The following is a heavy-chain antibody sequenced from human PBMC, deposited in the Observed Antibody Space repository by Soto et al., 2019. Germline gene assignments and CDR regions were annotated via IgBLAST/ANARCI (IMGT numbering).Heavy chain of an antibody. V-gene: IGHV3-23*01. Sequence: PGGSLRLSCAASGFTFSSYAMSWVRQAPGKGLEWVSAISGSGGSTYYADSVKGRFTISRDSPKNTLYLQMNSLRAEDTAVYYCAKSPDCSGGSCYVVHWGQGTLVTVSS. CDR1: GFTFSSYA. J-gene: IGHJ4*02. D-gene: IGHD2-15*01. CDR2: ISGSGGST. CDR3: AKSPDCSGGSCYVVH.